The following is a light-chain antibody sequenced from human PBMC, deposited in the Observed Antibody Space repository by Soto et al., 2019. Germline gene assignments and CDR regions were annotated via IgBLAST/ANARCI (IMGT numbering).Light chain of an antibody. CDR3: QRYYSAPQT. V-gene: IGKV4-1*01. CDR2: WAS. Sequence: DIVMTQSPDSLAVSLGERATINCKSSQSVLYSSNNKNYLAWYQQKPGQPPKLLIYWASTRESGVPDRFSGSGSGTDFPLTISSLQAEDVAVYYCQRYYSAPQTFCQGTKVEI. CDR1: QSVLYSSNNKNY. J-gene: IGKJ1*01.